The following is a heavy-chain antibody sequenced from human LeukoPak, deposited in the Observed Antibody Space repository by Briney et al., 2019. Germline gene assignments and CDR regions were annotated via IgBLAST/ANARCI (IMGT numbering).Heavy chain of an antibody. CDR2: ISGSGGST. CDR3: AKDVSFGEFIDY. CDR1: GFTLSSYA. J-gene: IGHJ4*02. D-gene: IGHD3-10*01. V-gene: IGHV3-23*01. Sequence: GGSLTLSCAASGFTLSSYAMSWVRQAPGKGLEWVSAISGSGGSTYYADSVKGRFTISRDNSKNTLYLQMTSMRAEDTAVYYCAKDVSFGEFIDYWGQGTLVTVSS.